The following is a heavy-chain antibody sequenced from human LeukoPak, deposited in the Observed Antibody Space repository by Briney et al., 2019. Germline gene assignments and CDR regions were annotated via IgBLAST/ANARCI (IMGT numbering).Heavy chain of an antibody. V-gene: IGHV4-59*08. J-gene: IGHJ4*02. CDR2: IYSSGSA. CDR1: GGSISPYY. CDR3: ARMGGYSGYATH. D-gene: IGHD5-12*01. Sequence: SEALSLTCTVSGGSISPYYWSWIRQPPGKGLEWIGYIYSSGSANYNPSLKSRVTISVDTSKNQFSLKLSSVTAADAAVYYCARMGGYSGYATHWGQGTLVTVSS.